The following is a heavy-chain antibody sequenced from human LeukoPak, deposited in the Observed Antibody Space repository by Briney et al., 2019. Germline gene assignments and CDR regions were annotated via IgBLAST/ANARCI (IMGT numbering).Heavy chain of an antibody. J-gene: IGHJ4*02. V-gene: IGHV4-34*01. CDR3: GRDYGDYAEDRFNY. Sequence: SETLSLTCAVYGGSFSGYYWSWIRQPPGKGLEWIGEINHSGSTNYNPSLKSRVTISVDTSKNQFSLKLSSVTAADTAVYYCGRDYGDYAEDRFNYWGQGTRVPSPQ. CDR2: INHSGST. CDR1: GGSFSGYY. D-gene: IGHD4-17*01.